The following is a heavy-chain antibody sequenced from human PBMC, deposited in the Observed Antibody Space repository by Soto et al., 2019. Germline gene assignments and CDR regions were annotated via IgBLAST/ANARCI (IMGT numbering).Heavy chain of an antibody. D-gene: IGHD4-17*01. Sequence: QVQLVESGGGVVQPGRSLRLSCAASGFTFSSYGMHWVRQAPGKGLEWVAVISYDGSNKYYADSVKGRFTISRDNSKNTRNLQMNSLRAEDTAVYYGAKDRDDCGGNSGWFDPWGQGTLVTVSS. J-gene: IGHJ5*02. CDR2: ISYDGSNK. V-gene: IGHV3-30*18. CDR1: GFTFSSYG. CDR3: AKDRDDCGGNSGWFDP.